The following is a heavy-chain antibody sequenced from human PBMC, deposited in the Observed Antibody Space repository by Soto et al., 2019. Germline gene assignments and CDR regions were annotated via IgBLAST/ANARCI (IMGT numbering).Heavy chain of an antibody. V-gene: IGHV1-18*01. CDR1: GYTFTSYG. Sequence: QGQLVQSGPEVKKPWASVKVSCKTSGYTFTSYGISWVRQAPGQGLEWMGWITTDKGKTTYAQKFQGRVTMTTDTSTSTSYMELRSLRSDDTAVYYCATRSPAFDYCGQGTLVTVSS. CDR2: ITTDKGKT. J-gene: IGHJ4*02. CDR3: ATRSPAFDY.